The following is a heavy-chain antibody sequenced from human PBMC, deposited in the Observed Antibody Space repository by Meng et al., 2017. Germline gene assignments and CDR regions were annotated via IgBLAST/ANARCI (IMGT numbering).Heavy chain of an antibody. CDR2: ISGSGGST. D-gene: IGHD5-12*01. CDR3: AKDSVGYAVSWFDS. V-gene: IGHV3-23*01. Sequence: GESLKISCAASGFTFSSYAMSWVRQAPGKGLEWVSAISGSGGSTHYADSVKGRFTISRDNSKNTLYLQMNSLRAEDTAVYYCAKDSVGYAVSWFDSWGQGTLVTVSS. CDR1: GFTFSSYA. J-gene: IGHJ5*01.